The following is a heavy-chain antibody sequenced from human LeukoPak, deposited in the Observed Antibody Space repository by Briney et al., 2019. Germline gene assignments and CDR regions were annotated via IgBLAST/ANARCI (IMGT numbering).Heavy chain of an antibody. CDR2: IHYIGTT. V-gene: IGHV4-59*08. CDR3: ARHLGGGNSANCFDP. Sequence: SETLSLTCTVSGGSISTYYWSWIRQPPGKGLEWIGYIHYIGTTNYNPSLKSRVTMSVDTSKNQFSLKLSSVTAADTAVYFCARHLGGGNSANCFDPWGQGTLVTVSS. J-gene: IGHJ5*02. CDR1: GGSISTYY. D-gene: IGHD4-23*01.